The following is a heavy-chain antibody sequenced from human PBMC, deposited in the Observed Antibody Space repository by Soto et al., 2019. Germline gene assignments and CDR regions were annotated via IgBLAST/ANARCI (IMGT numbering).Heavy chain of an antibody. CDR3: ARVLLWFGELQYFDY. V-gene: IGHV4-59*01. D-gene: IGHD3-10*01. CDR2: IYYSGST. J-gene: IGHJ4*02. CDR1: GGSISSYY. Sequence: PSETLSLTCTVSGGSISSYYWSWIRQPPGKGLEWIGYIYYSGSTNYNPSLKSRVTISVDTSKNQFSLKLSSVTAADTAVYYCARVLLWFGELQYFDYWGQGTLVTVSS.